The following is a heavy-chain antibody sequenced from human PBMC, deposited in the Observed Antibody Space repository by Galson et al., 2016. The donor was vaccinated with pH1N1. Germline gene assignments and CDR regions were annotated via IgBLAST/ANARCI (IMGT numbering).Heavy chain of an antibody. D-gene: IGHD3-3*01. J-gene: IGHJ5*01. CDR3: ARESLEWLIISGHRVELNWFDS. CDR2: FSISGGT. V-gene: IGHV4-61*02. CDR1: GGAISTGSYY. Sequence: TLSLTCTVSGGAISTGSYYWGWVRQPAGKGLEWIGRFSISGGTNYNSSLRSRVTISFDTSKNQFSLELTSVTAADTAVYFCARESLEWLIISGHRVELNWFDSWGQGTLVTVSS.